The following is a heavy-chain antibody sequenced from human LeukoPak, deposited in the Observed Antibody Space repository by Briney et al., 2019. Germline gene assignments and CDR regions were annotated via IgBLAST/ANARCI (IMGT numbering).Heavy chain of an antibody. CDR1: GYTFTSYV. J-gene: IGHJ6*03. D-gene: IGHD1-1*01. CDR2: INAGNGNT. CDR3: ARARYETRIWPKSRYGYYHYMDV. V-gene: IGHV1-3*03. Sequence: ASVKVSCKASGYTFTSYVIHWVRQAPGQRLGWMGWINAGNGNTKYSQEFQDRVTITRDTSASTVYMELSSLRSGDMAVYYCARARYETRIWPKSRYGYYHYMDVWGKGTTVTVSS.